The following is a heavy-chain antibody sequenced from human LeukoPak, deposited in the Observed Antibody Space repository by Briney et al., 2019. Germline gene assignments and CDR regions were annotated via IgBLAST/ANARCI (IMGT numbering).Heavy chain of an antibody. CDR1: GFTFSSYA. V-gene: IGHV3-23*01. Sequence: RGSLRLSCAASGFTFSSYAMSWVRQTPGKGLEWVSAISGSGGSTYYADSVKGRFTISRDNSKNSLYLQMNSLRAEDTAVYYCAKVGSGRVTAIGIPDYWGQGTLVTVSS. D-gene: IGHD2-21*02. J-gene: IGHJ4*02. CDR3: AKVGSGRVTAIGIPDY. CDR2: ISGSGGST.